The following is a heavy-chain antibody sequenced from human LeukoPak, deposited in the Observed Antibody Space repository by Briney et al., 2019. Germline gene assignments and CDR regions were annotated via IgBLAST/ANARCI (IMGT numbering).Heavy chain of an antibody. D-gene: IGHD1-26*01. J-gene: IGHJ4*02. CDR3: AMGIVGATQVFDY. V-gene: IGHV3-23*01. CDR1: GFTFSSYA. CDR2: ISGSGGST. Sequence: PGGSLRLSCAASGFTFSSYAISWVRQAPGKGLEWVSAISGSGGSTYYADSVKGRFTISRDNSKNTLYLQMNSLRAEDTAVYYCAMGIVGATQVFDYWGQGTLVTVSS.